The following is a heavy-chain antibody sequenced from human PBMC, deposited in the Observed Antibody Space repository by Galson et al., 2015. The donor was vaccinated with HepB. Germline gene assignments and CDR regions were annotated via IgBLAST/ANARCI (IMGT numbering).Heavy chain of an antibody. CDR2: ISYDGSNK. Sequence: SLRLSCAASGFTFSNYAMHWVRQAPGKGLEWVALISYDGSNKYYADSVKGRFTISRDNYKNTLFLQMNGLSAEDTAVYYCARDRESDFGSGFSRDDGGQGTTVSASS. V-gene: IGHV3-30*04. D-gene: IGHD3-3*01. CDR1: GFTFSNYA. J-gene: IGHJ6*02. CDR3: ARDRESDFGSGFSRDD.